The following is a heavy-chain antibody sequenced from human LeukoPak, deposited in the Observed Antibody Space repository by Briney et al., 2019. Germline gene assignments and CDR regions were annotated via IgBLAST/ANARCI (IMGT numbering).Heavy chain of an antibody. CDR1: GCSISSDNIY. D-gene: IGHD4-11*01. CDR2: IYSSEST. CDR3: ARVRYSNYVSFDY. V-gene: IGHV4-61*02. Sequence: TLTLICTVSGCSISSDNIYWSWNWQPTGKGLEPIGRIYSSESTYKNPSMTSRVTISENTSKSQSSLKLRCVTAADTAVYYCARVRYSNYVSFDYWGQGTLVTVSS. J-gene: IGHJ4*02.